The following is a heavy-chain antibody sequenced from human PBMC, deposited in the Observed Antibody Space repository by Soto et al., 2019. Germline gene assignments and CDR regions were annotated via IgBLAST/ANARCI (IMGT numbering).Heavy chain of an antibody. CDR3: ARGSGGSSWDAFDI. CDR2: IYYSGST. V-gene: IGHV4-59*01. Sequence: SETLSLTCTVSGGSISSYYLSWIRQPPGKGLEWIGYIYYSGSTNYNPSLKSRVTISVDTSKNQFSLKLSSVTAADTAVYYCARGSGGSSWDAFDIWGQGTMVTV. CDR1: GGSISSYY. D-gene: IGHD2-15*01. J-gene: IGHJ3*02.